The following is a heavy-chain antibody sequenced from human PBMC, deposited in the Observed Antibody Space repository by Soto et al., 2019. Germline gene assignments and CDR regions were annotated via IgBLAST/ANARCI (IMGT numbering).Heavy chain of an antibody. Sequence: SETLSLTCTVSGGSISGYFWSWIRQPPGKGPEWIAYIHSNGKTNYNPSLKSRVTISVDTSKNQFSLNLYSVTAADTAVYYCARGFGNYQKAPGFWGQGTLVTVSS. CDR3: ARGFGNYQKAPGF. CDR2: IHSNGKT. V-gene: IGHV4-59*01. D-gene: IGHD1-7*01. J-gene: IGHJ4*02. CDR1: GGSISGYF.